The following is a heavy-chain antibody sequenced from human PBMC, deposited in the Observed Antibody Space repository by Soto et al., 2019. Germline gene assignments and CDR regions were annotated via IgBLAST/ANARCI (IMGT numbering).Heavy chain of an antibody. J-gene: IGHJ5*02. CDR3: AKGPYTSSSPGDWFDP. Sequence: GSLRLSCAASGFTFSSYGMHWVRLAPGKGLEWVATISYDGRVDYYGDSVKGRFTISRDNSKDTLYLQMNSLTPEDTALYYCAKGPYTSSSPGDWFDPWGQGTLVTVSS. CDR1: GFTFSSYG. V-gene: IGHV3-30*18. CDR2: ISYDGRVD. D-gene: IGHD6-6*01.